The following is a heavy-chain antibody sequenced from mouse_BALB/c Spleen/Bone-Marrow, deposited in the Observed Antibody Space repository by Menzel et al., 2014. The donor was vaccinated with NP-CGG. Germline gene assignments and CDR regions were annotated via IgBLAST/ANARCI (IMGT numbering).Heavy chain of an antibody. CDR2: ILPGSDST. J-gene: IGHJ4*01. D-gene: IGHD2-3*01. V-gene: IGHV1-9*01. CDR1: GYTFSSYW. Sequence: VMLVESGAELMKPGASVKISCKATGYTFSSYWIEWVKQRPGHGLEWIGEILPGSDSTNYNEKFKGKATFTADTSSNTAYMQLSSLTSEDSAVYYCAGWGYDGYFYAMDYWGQGTSVTVSS. CDR3: AGWGYDGYFYAMDY.